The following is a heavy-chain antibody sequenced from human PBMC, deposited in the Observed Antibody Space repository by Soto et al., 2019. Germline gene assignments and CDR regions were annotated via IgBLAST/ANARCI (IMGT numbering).Heavy chain of an antibody. CDR1: GGTFSSYA. V-gene: IGHV1-69*12. CDR2: IIPIFGTA. Sequence: QVQLVQSGAEVKKPGSSVKVSCKASGGTFSSYAISWVRQAPGQGLEWMGGIIPIFGTANYAQKFQGRVTITADESTSTAYMELSSLRSEDTAVYYCARGTYSGYDSAGEGYFDYWGQGTLVTVSS. D-gene: IGHD5-12*01. J-gene: IGHJ4*02. CDR3: ARGTYSGYDSAGEGYFDY.